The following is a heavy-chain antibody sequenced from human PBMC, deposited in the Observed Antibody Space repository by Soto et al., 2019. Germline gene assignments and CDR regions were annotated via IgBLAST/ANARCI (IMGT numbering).Heavy chain of an antibody. CDR1: GGSISSSSYF. CDR3: ARPAWDSSGQSYAGDEY. CDR2: IDYSGST. D-gene: IGHD3-22*01. V-gene: IGHV4-39*01. Sequence: QLQLQESGPGLLKASETLSLTCTVSGGSISSSSYFWGWIRQPPGKGLEWIGSIDYSGSTYYSPSLKSRVTMSVDTSKNQLSLKVSSVTAADTAVYYCARPAWDSSGQSYAGDEYWGQGTLVTVSS. J-gene: IGHJ4*02.